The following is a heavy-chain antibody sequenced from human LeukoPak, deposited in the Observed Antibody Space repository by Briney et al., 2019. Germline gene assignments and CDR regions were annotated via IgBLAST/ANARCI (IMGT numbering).Heavy chain of an antibody. V-gene: IGHV3-15*01. Sequence: GGSLRLSCAASGFTFSNVWMSWVRQAPGKGLEWVGRIKTKTSAGTTDYAAAVKGRFTISRDDSKNTVYLQMNSLKTEDTAVYFCTTTQAGVTFGLDYWGQGTLVTVSS. CDR2: IKTKTSAGTT. J-gene: IGHJ4*02. D-gene: IGHD3-10*01. CDR1: GFTFSNVW. CDR3: TTTQAGVTFGLDY.